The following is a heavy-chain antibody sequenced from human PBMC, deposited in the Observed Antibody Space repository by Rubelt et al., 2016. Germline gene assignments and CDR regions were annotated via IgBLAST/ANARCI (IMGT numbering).Heavy chain of an antibody. D-gene: IGHD2-15*01. Sequence: QVQLQESGPGLVKPSETLSPTCTVSGGSISSYYWSWIRQPPGKGLEWIGYIYYSGGTNYNPSLKSRVPISVDTSKNQFSLKLSSVTAADTAVYYCARTGGGSYYFDYWGQGTLVTVSS. CDR1: GGSISSYY. J-gene: IGHJ4*02. V-gene: IGHV4-59*01. CDR3: ARTGGGSYYFDY. CDR2: IYYSGGT.